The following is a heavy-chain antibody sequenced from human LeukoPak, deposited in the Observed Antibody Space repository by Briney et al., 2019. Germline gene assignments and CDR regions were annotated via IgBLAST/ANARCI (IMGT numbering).Heavy chain of an antibody. V-gene: IGHV3-33*01. D-gene: IGHD5-12*01. J-gene: IGHJ4*02. CDR2: IWYDGSNK. CDR3: VRAYSGFSSRGFDY. CDR1: GFTFNSYG. Sequence: GGSLRLSCAASGFTFNSYGFHWVRQAPGKGLEWVADIWYDGSNKYYADSVKGRFTISRDNSKNTVSLQMSSLRAEDTAVYYCVRAYSGFSSRGFDYWGQGTLVSVSS.